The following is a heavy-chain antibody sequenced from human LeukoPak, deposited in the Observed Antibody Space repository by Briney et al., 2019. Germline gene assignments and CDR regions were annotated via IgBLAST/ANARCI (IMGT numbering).Heavy chain of an antibody. CDR3: PSTRVPASNGSAP. CDR2: IYYRGNT. D-gene: IGHD2-2*01. V-gene: IGHV4-39*02. Sequence: SETLSLTCSVSGGSISSTSYYWAWIRQPPGKGLEWIGSIYYRGNTYYNPSLKSRVTISVDTSKNHFSLKVTSVPEAERPIYYCPSTRVPASNGSAPWGEETLVTV. CDR1: GGSISSTSYY. J-gene: IGHJ5*02.